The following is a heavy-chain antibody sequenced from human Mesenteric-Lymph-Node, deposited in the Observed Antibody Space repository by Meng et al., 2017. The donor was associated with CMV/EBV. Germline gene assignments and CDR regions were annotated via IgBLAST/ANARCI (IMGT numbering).Heavy chain of an antibody. J-gene: IGHJ4*02. V-gene: IGHV4-34*01. CDR1: GGSFSRYY. D-gene: IGHD3-10*01. CDR3: ARGYGSGSYWLY. CDR2: INHSGST. Sequence: LTCAVDGGSFSRYYGSGIRQPPGKGLEWIGEINHSGSTHYNPSLKSRVTVSVDTSKNQFSLKVSSVTAADTAVYYCARGYGSGSYWLYWGQGTLVTVSS.